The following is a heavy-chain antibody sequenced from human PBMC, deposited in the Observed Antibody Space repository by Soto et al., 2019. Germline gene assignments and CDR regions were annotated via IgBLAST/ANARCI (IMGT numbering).Heavy chain of an antibody. D-gene: IGHD3-22*01. CDR1: KFTFGGYA. CDR3: TTYMVSSGYNVAALDH. Sequence: GWPLRVSCPSSKFTFGGYARSWFRDDPFKWLEWVGFIKSKTDGGTIEYAAPVKGRFIISRDDSQNTVYLQMNSLKIEDTAVYYCTTYMVSSGYNVAALDHWGQGALVTVSS. V-gene: IGHV3-49*03. J-gene: IGHJ4*02. CDR2: IKSKTDGGTI.